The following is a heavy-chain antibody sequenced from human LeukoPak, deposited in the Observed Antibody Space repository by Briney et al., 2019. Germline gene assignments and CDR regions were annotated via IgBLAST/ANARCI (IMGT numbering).Heavy chain of an antibody. Sequence: GGSLRLSCAASGFTVSSNYMGWVRQAPGKGLEYVSVIYSGGNTYYAGSVKGRFTISRDNSKNTVYLQMNSLRVEDTAVYFCVRMGGDNGGKTLENWGQGTLVIVSS. D-gene: IGHD4-23*01. V-gene: IGHV3-66*01. CDR1: GFTVSSNY. J-gene: IGHJ4*02. CDR2: IYSGGNT. CDR3: VRMGGDNGGKTLEN.